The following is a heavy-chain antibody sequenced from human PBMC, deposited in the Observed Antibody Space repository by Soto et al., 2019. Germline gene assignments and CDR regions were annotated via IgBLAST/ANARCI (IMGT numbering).Heavy chain of an antibody. CDR2: MSGSGDDA. CDR1: GFTFSNYG. CDR3: AKKVTIYSVDPADY. V-gene: IGHV3-23*01. Sequence: EVQLLESGGGLVQPGGSLRLSCAASGFTFSNYGMSWVRQAPGKELEWVSVMSGSGDDAYYADSVKGRFTISRDNSKNMLYLQMNSLRAEDTAVYFCAKKVTIYSVDPADYWGQGTQVAVSS. D-gene: IGHD3-3*01. J-gene: IGHJ4*02.